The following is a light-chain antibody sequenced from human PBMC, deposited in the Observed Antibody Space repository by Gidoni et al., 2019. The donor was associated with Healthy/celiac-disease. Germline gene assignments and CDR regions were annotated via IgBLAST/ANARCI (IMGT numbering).Light chain of an antibody. CDR1: QAVSNSY. V-gene: IGKV3-20*01. J-gene: IGKJ1*01. Sequence: ESVLTQSPGTLSLSPGERATLACWASQAVSNSYVAWYVQKPGQAPRLLIYGSSTRATGTPDRFSGSGSGTDFTLTISRLEPEDFATYYCQQYGSSSGAFGQGTKVEIK. CDR2: GSS. CDR3: QQYGSSSGA.